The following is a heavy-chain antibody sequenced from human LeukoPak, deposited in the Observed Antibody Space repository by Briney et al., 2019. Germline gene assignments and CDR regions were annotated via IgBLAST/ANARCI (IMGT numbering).Heavy chain of an antibody. D-gene: IGHD3-3*01. V-gene: IGHV4-34*01. CDR1: GGSFTGYY. J-gene: IGHJ6*03. CDR2: INHSGRT. CDR3: ARVTVYVDFHLYYDIDV. Sequence: SETLSLTRAVYGGSFTGYYWTWIRQPPGKGLEWIGEINHSGRTNYNPSLKTRATISVDTANNHLSLNLSSVTAADTAVYYCARVTVYVDFHLYYDIDVWDKGTTVTVSS.